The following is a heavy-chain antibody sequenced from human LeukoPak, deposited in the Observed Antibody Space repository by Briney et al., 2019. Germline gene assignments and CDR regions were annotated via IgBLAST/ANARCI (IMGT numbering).Heavy chain of an antibody. Sequence: PGGSLRLSCTASGFTLSSYSMNWVRQAPGKGLEWVSYISSSSSTIYYADSVKGRFTISRDNAKNSLYLQMNSLRAEDTAVYYCARATVLRFIYYMDVWGKGTTVTVSS. CDR2: ISSSSSTI. D-gene: IGHD3-3*01. CDR1: GFTLSSYS. CDR3: ARATVLRFIYYMDV. J-gene: IGHJ6*03. V-gene: IGHV3-48*01.